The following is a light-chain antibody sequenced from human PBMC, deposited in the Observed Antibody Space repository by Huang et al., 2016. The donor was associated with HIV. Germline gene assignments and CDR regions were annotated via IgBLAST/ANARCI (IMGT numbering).Light chain of an antibody. Sequence: AIQLTQSPSSVSASVGDRVTITCRASQGISSALAWYQHKSGGAPKLLIYDASNLERGVPSRFSGSGSGTDFTLTISSLQPEDFATYYCQQFNNIPITFGQGTRLEMK. CDR3: QQFNNIPIT. V-gene: IGKV1D-13*01. CDR2: DAS. J-gene: IGKJ5*01. CDR1: QGISSA.